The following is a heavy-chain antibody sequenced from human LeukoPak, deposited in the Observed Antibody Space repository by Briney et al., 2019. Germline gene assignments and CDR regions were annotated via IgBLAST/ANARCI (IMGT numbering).Heavy chain of an antibody. J-gene: IGHJ4*02. D-gene: IGHD1-26*01. CDR3: AREWELWYYFDY. CDR2: INPSGGST. V-gene: IGHV1-46*01. CDR1: GYTFTSYY. Sequence: ASVNVSCKASGYTFTSYYMHWVRQAPGQGLEWMGIINPSGGSTSYAQKFQGRVTMTRDTSTSTVYMELSSLRSEDTAVYYCAREWELWYYFDYWGQGTLVTVSS.